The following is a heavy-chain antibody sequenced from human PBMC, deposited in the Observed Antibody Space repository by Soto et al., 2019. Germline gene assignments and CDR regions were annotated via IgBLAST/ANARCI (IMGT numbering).Heavy chain of an antibody. D-gene: IGHD3-3*01. CDR3: ARAVDFWSGYDYYYYGMDV. J-gene: IGHJ6*02. V-gene: IGHV1-69*13. CDR2: IIPIFGTA. CDR1: GGTFSSYS. Sequence: SVKVSCKASGGTFSSYSISWVRQAPGQGLEWMGGIIPIFGTANYAQKFQGRVTITADESTSTAYMELSSLRSEDTAVYYCARAVDFWSGYDYYYYGMDVWGQGTTVTVSS.